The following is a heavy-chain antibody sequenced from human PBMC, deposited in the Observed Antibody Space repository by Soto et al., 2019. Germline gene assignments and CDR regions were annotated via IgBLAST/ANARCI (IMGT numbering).Heavy chain of an antibody. D-gene: IGHD2-2*01. J-gene: IGHJ6*02. CDR2: IKSKTDGGKT. V-gene: IGHV3-15*01. CDR1: GLTSVTPG. CDR3: TTDIVVVPAAPYGMDV. Sequence: EVQLVESGGGLVKPGGSLELSCQPPGLTSVTPGMTWSGRAPGKGLEWAGRIKSKTDGGKTDYAAPVKGRFTISRDDSKNTLYLQMNSLKTEDTAVYYCTTDIVVVPAAPYGMDVWGQGTTVTVSS.